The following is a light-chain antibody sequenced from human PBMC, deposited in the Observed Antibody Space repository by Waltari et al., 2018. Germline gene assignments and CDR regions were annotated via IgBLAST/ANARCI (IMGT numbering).Light chain of an antibody. Sequence: QSALTQPASVSGSPGQSITISCTGTSSDVVGYNSVSWYQQHPGKAPKLMIYEVSHRPSGVSNRFSGSKSGNTASLTISGLQAEDEADYYCSSYTSSTTPYVFGTGTKVTVL. CDR1: SSDVVGYNS. V-gene: IGLV2-14*01. CDR3: SSYTSSTTPYV. CDR2: EVS. J-gene: IGLJ1*01.